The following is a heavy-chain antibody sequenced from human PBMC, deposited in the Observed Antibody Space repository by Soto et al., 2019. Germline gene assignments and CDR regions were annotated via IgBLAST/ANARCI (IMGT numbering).Heavy chain of an antibody. CDR1: VGSISSYY. V-gene: IGHV4-4*07. Sequence: QVQLQESGPGLVKPSETLSLTCTVSVGSISSYYWSWIRQPAGKGLEWIGRIYTSGSTNYNPSLKSRVAMSVDTSKNQFSLKLSSVTAADRAVYYCARETGDYGDPGDAFDIWGQGTMVTVSS. J-gene: IGHJ3*02. CDR3: ARETGDYGDPGDAFDI. D-gene: IGHD4-17*01. CDR2: IYTSGST.